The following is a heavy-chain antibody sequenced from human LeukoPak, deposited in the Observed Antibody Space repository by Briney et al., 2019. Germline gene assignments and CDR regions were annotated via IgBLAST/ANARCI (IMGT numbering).Heavy chain of an antibody. CDR3: ALGGYSYGYYYFDY. V-gene: IGHV4-59*08. Sequence: PSETLSLTCTVSGGSISSYYWSWIRQPPGEGLEWIGYIYYSGSTNYNPSLKSRVTISVDTSKNQFSLKLSSVTAADTAVYYCALGGYSYGYYYFDYWGQGTLVTVSS. J-gene: IGHJ4*02. D-gene: IGHD5-18*01. CDR2: IYYSGST. CDR1: GGSISSYY.